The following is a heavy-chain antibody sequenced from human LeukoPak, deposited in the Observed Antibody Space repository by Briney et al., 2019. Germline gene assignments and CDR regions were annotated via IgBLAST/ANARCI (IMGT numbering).Heavy chain of an antibody. CDR2: ISGINYST. Sequence: GGSLRLSCVASGFTFSNYVMSWVRQAPGKGLEWVSTISGINYSTYHADSVKGRFTISRDNSKNMLYLQMSSLRAEDAAAYYCAKDIGMYYVSSGYYHYFDYWGQGTLVTVSS. CDR1: GFTFSNYV. CDR3: AKDIGMYYVSSGYYHYFDY. V-gene: IGHV3-23*01. J-gene: IGHJ4*02. D-gene: IGHD3-22*01.